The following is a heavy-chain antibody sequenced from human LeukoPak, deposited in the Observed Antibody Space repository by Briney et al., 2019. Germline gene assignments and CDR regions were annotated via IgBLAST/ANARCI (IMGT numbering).Heavy chain of an antibody. CDR1: GFTFSDYY. D-gene: IGHD1-1*01. CDR3: AREAEPEGRYNWFDP. J-gene: IGHJ5*02. Sequence: GGSLRLSCAASGFTFSDYYMSWIRQAPGKGLEWVSYISSSGSTIYYADSVKGRFTISRDNAKNSLYLQMNSLRAEDTAVYYCAREAEPEGRYNWFDPWGQGTLVTASS. CDR2: ISSSGSTI. V-gene: IGHV3-11*01.